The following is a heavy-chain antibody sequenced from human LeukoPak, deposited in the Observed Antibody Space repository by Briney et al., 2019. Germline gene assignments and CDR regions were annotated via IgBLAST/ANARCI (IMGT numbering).Heavy chain of an antibody. CDR3: ARETGYCSSTSCYRWFDP. Sequence: SETLSLTCAVYGGSFSGYYWSWIRQPPGKGLEWIGEINHSGSTNYHPSLKSRVTISVDTSKNQFSLKLSSVTAADTAVYYLARETGYCSSTSCYRWFDPWGQGTLVTVSS. CDR1: GGSFSGYY. D-gene: IGHD2-2*02. CDR2: INHSGST. J-gene: IGHJ5*02. V-gene: IGHV4-34*01.